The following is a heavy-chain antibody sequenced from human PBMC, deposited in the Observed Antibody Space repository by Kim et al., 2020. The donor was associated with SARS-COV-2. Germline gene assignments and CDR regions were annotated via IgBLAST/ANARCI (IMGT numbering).Heavy chain of an antibody. V-gene: IGHV4-39*01. CDR2: IYYSGST. J-gene: IGHJ4*02. CDR3: ARHGDGYNWGFDY. CDR1: GGSISSSSYY. D-gene: IGHD1-1*01. Sequence: SETLSLTCTVSGGSISSSSYYWGWIRQPPGKGLEWIGSIYYSGSTYYNPSLKSRVTISVDTSKNQFSLKLSSVTAADTAVYYCARHGDGYNWGFDYWGQGTLVTVSS.